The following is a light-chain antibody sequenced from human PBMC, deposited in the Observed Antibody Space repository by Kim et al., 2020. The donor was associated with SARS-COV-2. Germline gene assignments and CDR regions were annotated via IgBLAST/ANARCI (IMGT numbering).Light chain of an antibody. CDR1: QSISSW. Sequence: SASVGDRVTITCRASQSISSWLAWYQQKPGKAPKLLIYKASSLESGVPSRFSGSGSGTVFTLTISSLQPDDFATYYCQQYNSYPYTFGQGTKLEIK. CDR3: QQYNSYPYT. V-gene: IGKV1-5*03. CDR2: KAS. J-gene: IGKJ2*01.